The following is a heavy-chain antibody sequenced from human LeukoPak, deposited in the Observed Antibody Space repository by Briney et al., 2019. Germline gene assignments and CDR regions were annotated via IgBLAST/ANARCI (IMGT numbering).Heavy chain of an antibody. CDR1: GFIFSSYS. D-gene: IGHD6-19*01. V-gene: IGHV3-48*01. J-gene: IGHJ4*02. Sequence: GGSLRLSCAASGFIFSSYSMNWVRQAPGKGLEWVSYISSRGSSIYYADSVKGRFTISRDNAKNSLYLQLNSLRAEDTAVYYCARDYPGWYGTYYFDYWGQGTLVTVSS. CDR3: ARDYPGWYGTYYFDY. CDR2: ISSRGSSI.